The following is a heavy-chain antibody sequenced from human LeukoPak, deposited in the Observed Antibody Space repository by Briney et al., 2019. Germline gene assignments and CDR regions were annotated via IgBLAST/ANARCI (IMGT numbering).Heavy chain of an antibody. V-gene: IGHV3-30*02. D-gene: IGHD4-17*01. CDR3: AKAAPKRTDYGDDAYYYMDV. CDR1: GFTFGDYA. Sequence: GGSLRLSCTASGFTFGDYAMSWVRQAPGKGLEWVAFIRYDGSNKYYADSVKGRFTISRDDSKNTLYLQMNSLRAEDTAVYYCAKAAPKRTDYGDDAYYYMDVWGKGTTVTISS. J-gene: IGHJ6*03. CDR2: IRYDGSNK.